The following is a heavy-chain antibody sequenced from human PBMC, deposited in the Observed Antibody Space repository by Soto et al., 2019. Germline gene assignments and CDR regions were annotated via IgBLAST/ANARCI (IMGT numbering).Heavy chain of an antibody. D-gene: IGHD4-17*01. J-gene: IGHJ4*02. CDR3: GRVFGNRDYGQDS. CDR2: IRKKDQGYRT. CDR1: GFTFSDHY. Sequence: EVQLVESGGGLAQPGGSLRLSCAASGFTFSDHYMDWVRQAPGKGLEWVGRIRKKDQGYRTEYAASVKGGFSMSRDDSKDSLYLQMNSLKSEDTAVYYCGRVFGNRDYGQDSWGQGTLVTVSS. V-gene: IGHV3-72*01.